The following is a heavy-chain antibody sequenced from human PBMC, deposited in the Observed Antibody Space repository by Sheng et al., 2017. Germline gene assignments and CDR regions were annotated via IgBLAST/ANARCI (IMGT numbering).Heavy chain of an antibody. CDR3: AKDFRYDFWSGYSMDV. V-gene: IGHV3-9*01. J-gene: IGHJ6*02. D-gene: IGHD3-3*01. Sequence: EVQLVESGGGLVQPGRSLRLSCAASGFTFDDYAMHWVRQAPGKGLEWVSGISWNSGSIGYADSVKGRFTISRDNAKNSLYLQMNSLRAEDTALYYCAKDFRYDFWSGYSMDVWGQGTTVTVSS. CDR2: ISWNSGSI. CDR1: GFTFDDYA.